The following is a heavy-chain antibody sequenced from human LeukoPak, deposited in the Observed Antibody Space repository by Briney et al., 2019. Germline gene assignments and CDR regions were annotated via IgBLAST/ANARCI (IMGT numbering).Heavy chain of an antibody. CDR1: GLTFSSYA. Sequence: PGGSLRLSCAASGLTFSSYAMSWVRQAPGKGLEWVSVISGSGGSTYYADPVKGRFTISRDNSKNTLYLQMNSLRAEDTAVYYCAKVHLLAFDYWGQGTLVTVSS. J-gene: IGHJ4*02. CDR2: ISGSGGST. CDR3: AKVHLLAFDY. V-gene: IGHV3-23*01. D-gene: IGHD2-15*01.